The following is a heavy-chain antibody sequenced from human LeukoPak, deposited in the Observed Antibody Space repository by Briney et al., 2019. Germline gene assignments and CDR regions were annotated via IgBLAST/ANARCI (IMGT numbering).Heavy chain of an antibody. CDR1: GYTFTSYA. CDR3: ARGYYDYVWGSSVIDY. V-gene: IGHV1-3*01. CDR2: INAGNGNT. J-gene: IGHJ4*02. Sequence: GASVKVSCKASGYTFTSYAMHWVRQAPGQRLEWMGWINAGNGNTKYSQKFQGRVTITRDTSASTAYMELSSLRSEDTAVYYCARGYYDYVWGSSVIDYWGQGTLATVSS. D-gene: IGHD3-16*01.